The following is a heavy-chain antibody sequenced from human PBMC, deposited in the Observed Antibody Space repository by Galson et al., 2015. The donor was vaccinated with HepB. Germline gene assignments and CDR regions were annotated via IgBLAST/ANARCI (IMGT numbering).Heavy chain of an antibody. CDR2: TYYRSKWYN. CDR3: ARDLYYYDSSGYDY. CDR1: GDSVSSNSAA. D-gene: IGHD3-22*01. Sequence: CAISGDSVSSNSAAWNWIRQSPSRGLEWLGRTYYRSKWYNDYAVSVKGRITINPDTSKNQFSLQLNSVTPEDTAVYYCARDLYYYDSSGYDYWGQGTLVTVSS. V-gene: IGHV6-1*01. J-gene: IGHJ4*02.